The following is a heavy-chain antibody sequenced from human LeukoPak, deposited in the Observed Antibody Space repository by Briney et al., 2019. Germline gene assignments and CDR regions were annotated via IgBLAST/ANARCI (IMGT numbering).Heavy chain of an antibody. CDR2: IYYSGST. Sequence: SETLSLTCTVSGGSISSGDYYWSWIRQPPGKGLEWIGYIYYSGSTYYSPSLKSRVTISVDTSKNQFSLELSSVTAADTAVYYCARDPSKYCSGGSCYSGDAFDIWGQGTMVTVSS. CDR3: ARDPSKYCSGGSCYSGDAFDI. CDR1: GGSISSGDYY. J-gene: IGHJ3*02. V-gene: IGHV4-30-4*01. D-gene: IGHD2-15*01.